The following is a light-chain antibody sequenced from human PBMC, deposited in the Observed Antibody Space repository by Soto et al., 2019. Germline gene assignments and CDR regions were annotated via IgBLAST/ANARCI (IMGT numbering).Light chain of an antibody. J-gene: IGKJ1*01. Sequence: DLPMTQYPSSVAAAVGDRVTITCRASQGISTWLAWYQHKPGTAPKLLIFGAFSLQRGVPSRFAGSGSGTDFPLTIKSLQPEDVATYYCQQVTTFPRTFGQGTKVEIK. V-gene: IGKV1-12*01. CDR1: QGISTW. CDR3: QQVTTFPRT. CDR2: GAF.